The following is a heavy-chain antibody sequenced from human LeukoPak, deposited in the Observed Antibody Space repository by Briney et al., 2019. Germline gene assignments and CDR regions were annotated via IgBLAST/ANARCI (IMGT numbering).Heavy chain of an antibody. D-gene: IGHD3-22*01. CDR3: ARGGLENGYHSNDGFDI. Sequence: SETLSLTCTVSGGSISGYYWSWIRQPPGKGLEWMGYIYYSGSTKYNPSLKIRVTMSVDTSRNQFSLKLSSVTAADTAVYYCARGGLENGYHSNDGFDIWGQGTMVTVSS. V-gene: IGHV4-59*01. CDR1: GGSISGYY. CDR2: IYYSGST. J-gene: IGHJ3*02.